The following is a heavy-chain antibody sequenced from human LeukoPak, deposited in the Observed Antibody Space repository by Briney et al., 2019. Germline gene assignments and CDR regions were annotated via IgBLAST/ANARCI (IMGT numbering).Heavy chain of an antibody. V-gene: IGHV3-30*02. CDR1: GFTFSSYG. J-gene: IGHJ4*02. CDR3: AKDWVVTATDPFYFDY. CDR2: IRYDGSNK. Sequence: AGGSLRLSCAASGFTFSSYGMHWVRQAPGKGLEWVAFIRYDGSNKYYADSVKGRFTISRDNSKNTLYLQMNSLRAEDTAVYYCAKDWVVTATDPFYFDYWGQGTLVTVSS. D-gene: IGHD2-21*02.